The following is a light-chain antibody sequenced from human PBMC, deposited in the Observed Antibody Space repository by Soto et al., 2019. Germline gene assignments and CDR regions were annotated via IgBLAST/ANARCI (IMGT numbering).Light chain of an antibody. CDR2: DVT. CDR1: TSDVGGHYF. V-gene: IGLV2-11*01. J-gene: IGLJ2*01. CDR3: CAYAVNVAV. Sequence: QSALTQSRSVSGSPGQSVTISCTGATSDVGGHYFVSWYQHHPGKAPKLIIYDVTKRPSGVPDRFSGSESGNTASLTISGLQAEDEADYYCCAYAVNVAVFGGGTKLTVL.